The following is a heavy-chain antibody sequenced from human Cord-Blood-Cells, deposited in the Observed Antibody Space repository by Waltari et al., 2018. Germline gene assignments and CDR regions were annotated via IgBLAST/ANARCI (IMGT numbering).Heavy chain of an antibody. CDR1: GYPFTEFA. CDR2: FETEDGET. Sequence: QVQLVQAGAEVKKPGASVTVSCKVLGYPFTEFAMHWVRQAPGKGLEWMGGFETEDGETIYAQKFQGGVTMTEETSTDTAYMWLSSLRSEDAAVYYCATGGGWYYWGQGALVTFSS. CDR3: ATGGGWYY. V-gene: IGHV1-24*01. J-gene: IGHJ4*02. D-gene: IGHD6-19*01.